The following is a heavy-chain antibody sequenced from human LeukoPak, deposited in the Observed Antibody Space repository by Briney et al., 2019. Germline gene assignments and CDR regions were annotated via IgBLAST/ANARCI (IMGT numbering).Heavy chain of an antibody. Sequence: GGSLRLSCAASGFTFSDYYMGWIRQAPGEGLEWVSYISDNGRNIYYADSVKGRFTISRDNAKYSLYLQINRLRAEDTAVYYCAREGNWNYHYWGQGTLVTVSS. CDR3: AREGNWNYHY. CDR1: GFTFSDYY. CDR2: ISDNGRNI. V-gene: IGHV3-11*04. D-gene: IGHD1-7*01. J-gene: IGHJ4*02.